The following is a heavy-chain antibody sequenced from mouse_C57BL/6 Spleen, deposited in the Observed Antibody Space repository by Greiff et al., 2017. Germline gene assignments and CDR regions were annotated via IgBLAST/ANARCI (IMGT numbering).Heavy chain of an antibody. Sequence: EVQLQESGGGLVQPGGSLSLSCAASGFTFTDYYMSWVRQPPGKALEWLGFIRNKANGYTTEYSASVKGRFTISRDNSQSILYLQMNALRAEDSATYYCARSSSYSYYFDYWGQGTTLTVSS. D-gene: IGHD1-1*01. J-gene: IGHJ2*01. CDR1: GFTFTDYY. CDR3: ARSSSYSYYFDY. CDR2: IRNKANGYTT. V-gene: IGHV7-3*01.